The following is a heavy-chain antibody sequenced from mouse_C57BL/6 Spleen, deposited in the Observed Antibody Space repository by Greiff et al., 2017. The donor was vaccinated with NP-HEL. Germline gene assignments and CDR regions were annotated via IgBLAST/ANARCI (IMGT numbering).Heavy chain of an antibody. CDR2: IDPEDGET. CDR3: ARSLWLRSYYYAMDY. D-gene: IGHD2-2*01. V-gene: IGHV14-2*01. Sequence: EVKLQESGAELVKPGASVKLSCTASGFNIKDYYMHWVKQRTEQGLEWIGRIDPEDGETKYAPKFQGKATITADTSSNTAYLQLSSLTSEDTAVYYCARSLWLRSYYYAMDYWGQGTSVTVSS. CDR1: GFNIKDYY. J-gene: IGHJ4*01.